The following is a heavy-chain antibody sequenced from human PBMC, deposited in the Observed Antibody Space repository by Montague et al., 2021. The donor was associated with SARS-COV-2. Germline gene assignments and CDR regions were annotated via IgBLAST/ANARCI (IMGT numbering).Heavy chain of an antibody. D-gene: IGHD3-9*01. CDR3: ARMTLLRYFDWLSHGGYFDY. V-gene: IGHV4-39*01. CDR2: IYYSGST. Sequence: SETLSLTCTVSGGSISSSSYYWGWIRQPPGKRLEWIGSIYYSGSTYYNPSLKSRVTISVDTSKNQFSLKLSSVTAADTAVYYCARMTLLRYFDWLSHGGYFDYWGQGTLVTVSS. CDR1: GGSISSSSYY. J-gene: IGHJ4*02.